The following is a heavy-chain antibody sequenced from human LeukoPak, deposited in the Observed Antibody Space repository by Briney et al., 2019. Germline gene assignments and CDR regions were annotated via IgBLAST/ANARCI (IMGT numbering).Heavy chain of an antibody. CDR1: GGSISSYY. V-gene: IGHV4-59*01. CDR2: IYYSGST. J-gene: IGHJ5*02. CDR3: ARLYGNWFDP. D-gene: IGHD2-8*01. Sequence: KPSETLSLTCTVSGGSISSYYWSWIRQPPGKGLEWIGYIYYSGSTSYNPSLKSRVTISVDTSKNQFSLKLSSVTAADTAVYYCARLYGNWFDPWGQGTLVTVSS.